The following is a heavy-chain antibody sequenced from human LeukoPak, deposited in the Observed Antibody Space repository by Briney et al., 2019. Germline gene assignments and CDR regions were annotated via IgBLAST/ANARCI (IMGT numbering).Heavy chain of an antibody. CDR2: ISYDGSNK. CDR3: AKGGEIDASPIDWYFDL. CDR1: GFTFSSYG. J-gene: IGHJ2*01. V-gene: IGHV3-30*18. Sequence: GRSLRLSCAASGFTFSSYGMHWVRQAPGKGLEWVAVISYDGSNKYYADSAKGRFTISRDNSKNTLYLQMNGLRAEDTAVYYCAKGGEIDASPIDWYFDLWGRGTLVTVSS. D-gene: IGHD2-2*01.